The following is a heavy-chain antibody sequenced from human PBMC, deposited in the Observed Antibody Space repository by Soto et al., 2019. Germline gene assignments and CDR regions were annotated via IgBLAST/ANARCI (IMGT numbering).Heavy chain of an antibody. CDR1: GGSISSYY. Sequence: PSETLSLTCTVSGGSISSYYWSWIRQPPGKGLEWIGYIYYSGSTNYNPSLKSRVTISVDTSKNQFSLKLSSVTAADTAVYYCGRDRAAAGTDAFDIWGQGTMVTVSS. CDR3: GRDRAAAGTDAFDI. D-gene: IGHD6-13*01. J-gene: IGHJ3*02. V-gene: IGHV4-59*01. CDR2: IYYSGST.